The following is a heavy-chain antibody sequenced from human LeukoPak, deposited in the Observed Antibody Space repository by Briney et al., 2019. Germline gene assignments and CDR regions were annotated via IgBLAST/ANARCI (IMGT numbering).Heavy chain of an antibody. J-gene: IGHJ4*02. CDR1: GFTFSSYS. D-gene: IGHD3-10*01. CDR3: AKRASGSGTSLYYFDY. CDR2: ISNSGGST. V-gene: IGHV3-23*01. Sequence: GGSLRLSCAASGFTFSSYSMSWVRQAPGKGLEWVSVISNSGGSTFYADSVKGRFTISRDNSKNTLYLQMNSLRAEDTAVYYCAKRASGSGTSLYYFDYWGQGTLVTVSS.